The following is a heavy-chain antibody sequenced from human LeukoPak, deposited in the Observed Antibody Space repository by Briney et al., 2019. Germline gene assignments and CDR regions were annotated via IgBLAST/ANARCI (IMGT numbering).Heavy chain of an antibody. CDR3: ARSIAAARPYYYYYGMDV. J-gene: IGHJ6*02. CDR1: GLTFSTYA. V-gene: IGHV3-23*01. D-gene: IGHD6-13*01. Sequence: GGSLRLSCAASGLTFSTYAMTWVRQAPGKGLEWVSAISGSGGSTYYADSVKGRFTISRDNSKNTLYLQMNSLRAEDTAVYYCARSIAAARPYYYYYGMDVWGQGTTVTVSS. CDR2: ISGSGGST.